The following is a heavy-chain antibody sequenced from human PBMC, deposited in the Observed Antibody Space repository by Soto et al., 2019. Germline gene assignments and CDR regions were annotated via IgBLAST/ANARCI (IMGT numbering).Heavy chain of an antibody. D-gene: IGHD3-3*01. CDR3: AKSVAVPRAQISY. CDR1: GGSISGSY. Sequence: SEALSLTCSVSGGSISGSYWSWIRQSPGKGLEWLGYVYYTGSTNYSPSLRSRVSISVDTSKNEFSLRLSSVTAADTAVYFCAKSVAVPRAQISYWAQGTQVTVSS. J-gene: IGHJ1*01. V-gene: IGHV4-59*01. CDR2: VYYTGST.